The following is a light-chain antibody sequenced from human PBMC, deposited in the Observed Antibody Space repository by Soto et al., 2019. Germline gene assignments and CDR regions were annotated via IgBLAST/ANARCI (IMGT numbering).Light chain of an antibody. J-gene: IGKJ3*01. CDR3: QQCYSSPT. V-gene: IGKV1-39*01. CDR1: HNIDTF. Sequence: DIQITQSPSSLSASVGDRVTITCRASHNIDTFLNWYQQEPGKAPKLLIYAASILQGGVPSRFSASGSGTDFPLTISSLQPEDFATYFCQQCYSSPTFGPGTKVDLK. CDR2: AAS.